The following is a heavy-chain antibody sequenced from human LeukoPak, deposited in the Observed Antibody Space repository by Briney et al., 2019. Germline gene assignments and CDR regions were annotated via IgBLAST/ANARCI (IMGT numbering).Heavy chain of an antibody. CDR2: MIPINGNT. CDR1: GDTFITYA. CDR3: SRGRAAVIDT. V-gene: IGHV1-8*02. Sequence: ASVKVSCKASGDTFITYAINWVRQAPGQGLEWMGWMIPINGNTGVAQKFRGRVSLTRNTSISTAYLDLTGLESEDTAVYYCSRGRAAVIDTWGQGTLLAVSS. D-gene: IGHD6-13*01. J-gene: IGHJ5*02.